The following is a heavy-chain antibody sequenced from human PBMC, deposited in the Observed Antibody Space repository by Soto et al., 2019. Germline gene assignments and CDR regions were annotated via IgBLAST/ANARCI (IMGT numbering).Heavy chain of an antibody. CDR2: ISSSSTNI. J-gene: IGHJ6*03. V-gene: IGHV3-21*01. Sequence: EVQLVESGGGLVKPGGSLRLSCAASGFTFSTYSMNWVRQAPGKGLEWVSSISSSSTNIYYADPVKGRFTISRDKAKKSLYLQMNRLRAEDTAVYYCARGARTDMVLYMDVWGKGTTVTVSS. D-gene: IGHD5-18*01. CDR3: ARGARTDMVLYMDV. CDR1: GFTFSTYS.